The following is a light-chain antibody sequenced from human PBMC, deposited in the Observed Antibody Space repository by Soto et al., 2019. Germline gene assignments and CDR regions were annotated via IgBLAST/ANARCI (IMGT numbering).Light chain of an antibody. Sequence: EIVLTQSPGTLSLSPGDGATLSCRASQTVGNNYLAWHQQKPGQTPRLLVYGASSRATGIPDRFSGSGSGTDFTLTISRLEPEDFAVYYCQQHGTSPITFGQGTRLEI. CDR3: QQHGTSPIT. V-gene: IGKV3-20*01. CDR2: GAS. J-gene: IGKJ5*01. CDR1: QTVGNNY.